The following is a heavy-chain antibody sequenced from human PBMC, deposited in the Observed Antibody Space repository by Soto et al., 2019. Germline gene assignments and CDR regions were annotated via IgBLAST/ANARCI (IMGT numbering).Heavy chain of an antibody. CDR3: ASNIRITGTLVFDP. CDR1: GGTFSSYT. D-gene: IGHD1-20*01. CDR2: IIPILGIA. J-gene: IGHJ5*02. V-gene: IGHV1-69*02. Sequence: ASVKVSCKASGGTFSSYTISWVRQAPGQGLEWMGRIIPILGIANYAQKFQGRVTITADKSTSTAYMELSSLRSEDTAVYYCASNIRITGTLVFDPWGQGTLVTVSS.